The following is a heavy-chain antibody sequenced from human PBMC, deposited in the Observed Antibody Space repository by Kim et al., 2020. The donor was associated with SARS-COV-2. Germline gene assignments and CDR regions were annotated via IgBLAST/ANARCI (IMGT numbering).Heavy chain of an antibody. D-gene: IGHD6-13*01. V-gene: IGHV4-31*02. CDR3: ARRIAAAGHFDY. J-gene: IGHJ4*02. Sequence: YNPSLKGRVTISVDTSKNQFSLKLSSVTAADTAVYYCARRIAAAGHFDYWGQGTLVTVSS.